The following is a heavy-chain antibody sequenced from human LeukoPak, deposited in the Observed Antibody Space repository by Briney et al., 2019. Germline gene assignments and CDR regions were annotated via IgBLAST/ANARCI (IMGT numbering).Heavy chain of an antibody. J-gene: IGHJ5*02. Sequence: PGGSLRLSCAASGFTFSSYSMNWVRQAPGKGLEWVSSISSSSSYIYYADSVKGRFTISRDNAKNSLYLQMNSLRAEDTAVYYCASATYYYDSSGYENRFDPWGQGTLVTVSS. V-gene: IGHV3-21*01. CDR3: ASATYYYDSSGYENRFDP. CDR1: GFTFSSYS. CDR2: ISSSSSYI. D-gene: IGHD3-22*01.